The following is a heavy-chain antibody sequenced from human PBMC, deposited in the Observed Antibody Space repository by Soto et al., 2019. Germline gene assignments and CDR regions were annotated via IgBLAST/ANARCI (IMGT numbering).Heavy chain of an antibody. CDR1: GFTFTNSD. Sequence: HPGGSLRLSCAASGFTFTNSDMTWVRQAPGKGLEWIAYISGSGLRTIYYADSVKGRFTISRDNAKNSLSLQMNSLRAEDTAIYYCSRDGYNRFDLDAFGVWGQGAMVTVSS. J-gene: IGHJ3*01. D-gene: IGHD5-12*01. CDR3: SRDGYNRFDLDAFGV. CDR2: ISGSGLRTI. V-gene: IGHV3-48*03.